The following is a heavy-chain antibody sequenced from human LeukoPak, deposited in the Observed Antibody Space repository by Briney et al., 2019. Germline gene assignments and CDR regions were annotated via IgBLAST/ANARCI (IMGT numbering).Heavy chain of an antibody. D-gene: IGHD3-10*01. Sequence: GGSLRLSCVASGLTFGSYGMNWVRQAPGKGLEWVSSIGGGGYTTYYADSVRGRFTISRDNSKNSMYLQMSSLRAEDTAIYYCAEVESSYCRIWGQGTLVTVSS. J-gene: IGHJ4*01. CDR2: IGGGGYTT. CDR1: GLTFGSYG. CDR3: AEVESSYCRI. V-gene: IGHV3-23*01.